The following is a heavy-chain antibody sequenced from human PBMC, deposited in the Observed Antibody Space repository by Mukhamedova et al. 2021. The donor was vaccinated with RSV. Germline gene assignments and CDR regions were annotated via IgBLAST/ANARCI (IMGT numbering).Heavy chain of an antibody. D-gene: IGHD2-21*01. Sequence: EYMGWINPNSGDSHSETTLEGRVTMTTDTSITTAYLELSRLRSDDTAVFYCARGVFLRYHCGAIGCPDFDSWGQGTLVTVSS. J-gene: IGHJ5*01. V-gene: IGHV1-2*02. CDR2: INPNSGDS. CDR3: ARGVFLRYHCGAIGCPDFDS.